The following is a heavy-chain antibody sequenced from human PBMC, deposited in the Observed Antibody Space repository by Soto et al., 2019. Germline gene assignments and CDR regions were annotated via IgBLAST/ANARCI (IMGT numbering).Heavy chain of an antibody. D-gene: IGHD1-26*01. Sequence: EVQLLESGGGLVQPGGSLRLSCAASGFTFSSYAMRWVRQAPGKGLEWVSAISGSGGSTYYADSVKGRFTISRDNSKNTLYLQMNSLRAEDPAVYYCASRGSGSYYDYWGQGTLVTVSS. J-gene: IGHJ4*02. CDR1: GFTFSSYA. V-gene: IGHV3-23*01. CDR3: ASRGSGSYYDY. CDR2: ISGSGGST.